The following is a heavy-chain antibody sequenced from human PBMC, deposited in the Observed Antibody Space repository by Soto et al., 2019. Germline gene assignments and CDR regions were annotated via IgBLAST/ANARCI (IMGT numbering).Heavy chain of an antibody. CDR1: GYTFTSYG. CDR2: ISAYNGNT. V-gene: IGHV1-18*01. Sequence: ASVKVSCKASGYTFTSYGISWVRQAPGQGLEWMGWISAYNGNTNYAQKLQGRVTMTTDTSTSTAYMELRSLRSDDTAVYYCARRGHTQSRFLEWLLYPNFFDYWGQGTLVTVSS. J-gene: IGHJ4*02. CDR3: ARRGHTQSRFLEWLLYPNFFDY. D-gene: IGHD3-3*01.